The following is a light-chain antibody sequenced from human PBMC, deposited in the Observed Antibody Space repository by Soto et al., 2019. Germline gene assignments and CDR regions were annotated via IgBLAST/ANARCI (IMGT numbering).Light chain of an antibody. Sequence: QSVLTQPASVSGSPGPSITISCTVTSSDVGGYNYVSWYQQHPGKAPKLMIYDVSDRPSGVSNRFSGSKSGNTASLTISGLQAEDEADYYCSSYTSSSTLVFGGGTKVTVL. CDR3: SSYTSSSTLV. CDR1: SSDVGGYNY. J-gene: IGLJ2*01. V-gene: IGLV2-14*03. CDR2: DVS.